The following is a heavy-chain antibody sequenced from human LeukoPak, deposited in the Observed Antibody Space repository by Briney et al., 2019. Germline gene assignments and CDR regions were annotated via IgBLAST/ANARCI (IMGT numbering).Heavy chain of an antibody. Sequence: GGSLRLSCAASGFTFSSYWMTWVRQAPGKGLEWVANINKDGSEKYYVDSVKGRFIISRDNAKNSLYLQMNSLRVEDTAVYYCVRDFSLTRLERPFDYWGQGTLVTVSS. V-gene: IGHV3-7*01. CDR2: INKDGSEK. CDR3: VRDFSLTRLERPFDY. D-gene: IGHD1-1*01. J-gene: IGHJ4*02. CDR1: GFTFSSYW.